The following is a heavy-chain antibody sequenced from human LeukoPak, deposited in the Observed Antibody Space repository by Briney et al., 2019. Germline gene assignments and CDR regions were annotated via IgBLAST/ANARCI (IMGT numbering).Heavy chain of an antibody. CDR3: ARDLHINVVTPGSTGLDS. J-gene: IGHJ3*01. CDR1: GFTFDDYG. CDR2: INWKGGRT. Sequence: GGSLRLSCEANGFTFDDYGMSWVRQAPGKGLEWVAGINWKGGRTGYAESLKGRFTISRDNAKSSLFLQMDSLRAEDTALYYCARDLHINVVTPGSTGLDSWGQGTMVTVSS. D-gene: IGHD4-23*01. V-gene: IGHV3-20*04.